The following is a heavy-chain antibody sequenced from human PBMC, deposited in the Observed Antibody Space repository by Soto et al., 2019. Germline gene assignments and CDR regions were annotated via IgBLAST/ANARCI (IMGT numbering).Heavy chain of an antibody. D-gene: IGHD6-6*01. CDR3: ARAGGGEYSSSRSHYYYYYYMDV. CDR1: GYTFTGYY. Sequence: ASVKVSCKASGYTFTGYYMHWVRQAPGQGLEWMGWINPNSGGTNYAQKFQGWVTMTRDTSISTAYMELSRLRSDDTAVYYCARAGGGEYSSSRSHYYYYYYMDVWGKGTTVTVSS. CDR2: INPNSGGT. V-gene: IGHV1-2*04. J-gene: IGHJ6*03.